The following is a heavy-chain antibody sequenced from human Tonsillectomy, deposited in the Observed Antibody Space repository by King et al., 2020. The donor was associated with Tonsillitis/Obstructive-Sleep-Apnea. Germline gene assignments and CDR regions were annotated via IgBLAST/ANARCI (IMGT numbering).Heavy chain of an antibody. CDR3: TTTYFSNY. Sequence: VQLVESGGGLVKPGESLRLSCAASGFTFSNAWMSGVRQAPGKGLEWVGRIKSKLDGGTRDYAAPGKGRFTISRDDSKNTLYVQMNSLKTEDTAVYYCTTTYFSNYWGQGTLVTVSS. D-gene: IGHD2/OR15-2a*01. CDR1: GFTFSNAW. V-gene: IGHV3-15*01. J-gene: IGHJ4*02. CDR2: IKSKLDGGTR.